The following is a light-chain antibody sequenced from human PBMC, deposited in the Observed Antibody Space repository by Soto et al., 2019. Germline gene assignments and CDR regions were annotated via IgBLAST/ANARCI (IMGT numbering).Light chain of an antibody. J-gene: IGKJ1*01. CDR1: HSLVHSDGNTY. V-gene: IGKV2-24*01. CDR2: QIT. Sequence: DIVMTQTPLSSPVTLRQPASFSCRSSHSLVHSDGNTYLSWRQQRSGQPPRRLIYQITNRFSGVPSRFSGSGAGTDFTLKISRVDAEDVGIYSGVQPSHFPRTFGQATKVEFK. CDR3: VQPSHFPRT.